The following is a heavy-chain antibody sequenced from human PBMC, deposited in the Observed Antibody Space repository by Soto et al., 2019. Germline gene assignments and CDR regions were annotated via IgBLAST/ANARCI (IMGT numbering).Heavy chain of an antibody. CDR3: ARGTGYSAPGIVDY. CDR1: GFTFSSYS. D-gene: IGHD5-18*01. V-gene: IGHV3-21*01. CDR2: ISSSSSYI. J-gene: IGHJ4*02. Sequence: GGSLRLSCAASGFTFSSYSMNWVRQAPGKGLEWVSSISSSSSYIYYADSVKGRFTISRDNAKNSLYLQMNSLRAEDTAVYYCARGTGYSAPGIVDYWGQGTLVTVSS.